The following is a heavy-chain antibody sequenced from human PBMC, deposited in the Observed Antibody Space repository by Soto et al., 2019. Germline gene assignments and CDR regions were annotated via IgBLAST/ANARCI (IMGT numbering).Heavy chain of an antibody. D-gene: IGHD3-10*01. CDR3: TKWSGFGDA. V-gene: IGHV3-23*01. J-gene: IGHJ5*02. Sequence: EVQLLESGGGLVQPGGSLRLSCAASGFDFSSNSMTWARQAPGKGLEWVSGISANGDKTFYLDSVRGRFTVSRAIYKNILYLHMSSLRVEETAVYYCTKWSGFGDAWGQGALVSGSS. CDR2: ISANGDKT. CDR1: GFDFSSNS.